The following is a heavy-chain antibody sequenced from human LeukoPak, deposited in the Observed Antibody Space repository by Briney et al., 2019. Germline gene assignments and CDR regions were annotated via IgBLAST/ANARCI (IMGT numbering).Heavy chain of an antibody. CDR1: GGSISSGAYY. CDR2: IYHSGST. Sequence: SETLSLTCTVSGGSISSGAYYWSWIRQHPGKGLEWIEYIYHSGSTYYNPPLKSRLTISVEMSKNQLSLKLSSVTAADTAVYYCARARDYYDSSGRRDAFDIWGQGTMVTVSS. CDR3: ARARDYYDSSGRRDAFDI. J-gene: IGHJ3*02. D-gene: IGHD3-22*01. V-gene: IGHV4-31*03.